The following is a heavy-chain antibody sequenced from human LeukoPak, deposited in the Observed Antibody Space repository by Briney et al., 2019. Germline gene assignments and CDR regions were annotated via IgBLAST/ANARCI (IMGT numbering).Heavy chain of an antibody. V-gene: IGHV3-74*01. Sequence: GGSLRLSCAASGFTFSSYEMNWVRQAPGKGLEWVSRINSDGSSTSYADSVKGRFTISRDNAKNTLYLQMNSLRAEDTAVYYCARDWNDVGSFDYWGQGTLVTVSS. CDR1: GFTFSSYE. CDR2: INSDGSST. D-gene: IGHD1-1*01. J-gene: IGHJ4*02. CDR3: ARDWNDVGSFDY.